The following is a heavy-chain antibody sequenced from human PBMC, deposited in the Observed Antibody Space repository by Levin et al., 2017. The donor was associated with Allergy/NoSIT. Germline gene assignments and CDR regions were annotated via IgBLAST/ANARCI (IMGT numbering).Heavy chain of an antibody. CDR2: IYYTGST. J-gene: IGHJ3*01. CDR3: ARHVIAVAGIIHDAFDL. V-gene: IGHV4-39*01. CDR1: GGPISSSSYY. D-gene: IGHD6-19*01. Sequence: SETLSLTCTVSGGPISSSSYYWGWIRQPPGQGLEWIGNIYYTGSTFYNPSLKSRITISVDTSKNQFSLRLSSVTAADTAVYYCARHVIAVAGIIHDAFDLWGQGTLVTVSS.